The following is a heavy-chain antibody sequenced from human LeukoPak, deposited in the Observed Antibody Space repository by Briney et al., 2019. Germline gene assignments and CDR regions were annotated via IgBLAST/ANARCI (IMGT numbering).Heavy chain of an antibody. Sequence: GGSLRLSCAASGFTFSSYWMHWVRRAPGKGLVWVSRINSDGSSTSYADSVKGRFTISRDNSKNTLYLQMNSLRAEDTAVYYCARGLIAAAGEDYWGQGTLVTVSS. V-gene: IGHV3-74*01. CDR1: GFTFSSYW. D-gene: IGHD6-13*01. CDR3: ARGLIAAAGEDY. J-gene: IGHJ4*02. CDR2: INSDGSST.